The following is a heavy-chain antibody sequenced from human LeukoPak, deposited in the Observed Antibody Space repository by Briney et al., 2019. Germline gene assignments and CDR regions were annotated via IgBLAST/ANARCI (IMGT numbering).Heavy chain of an antibody. CDR3: ARGPYCSGGSCYAGKWVY. Sequence: ASVKVSCKASGYTFTSYGISWLRQAPGQGLEWMGWISAYNGNTNYAQKLQGRVTMTTDTSTSTAYMELRSLRSDDTAVYYCARGPYCSGGSCYAGKWVYWGQGTLVTVSS. CDR1: GYTFTSYG. CDR2: ISAYNGNT. J-gene: IGHJ4*02. V-gene: IGHV1-18*01. D-gene: IGHD2-15*01.